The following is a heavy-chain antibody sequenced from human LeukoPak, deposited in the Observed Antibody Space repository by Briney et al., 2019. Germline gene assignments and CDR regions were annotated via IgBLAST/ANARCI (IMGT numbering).Heavy chain of an antibody. CDR1: GFTFRSYD. V-gene: IGHV3-23*01. CDR3: AHPWSGYTSFDY. J-gene: IGHJ4*02. Sequence: PGGSLRLSCAASGFTFRSYDMSWVRQAPGQGLEWVSSISGSGGNTYYADSVKGRFTISRDNSKNTLFLQMYSLRAEDTAVYYCAHPWSGYTSFDYWGQGTLVTVSS. D-gene: IGHD3-3*01. CDR2: ISGSGGNT.